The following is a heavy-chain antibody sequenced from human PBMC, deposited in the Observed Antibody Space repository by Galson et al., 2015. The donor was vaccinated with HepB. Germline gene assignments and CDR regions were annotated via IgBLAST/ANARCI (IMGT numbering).Heavy chain of an antibody. V-gene: IGHV5-10-1*01. J-gene: IGHJ6*02. CDR3: ARGYAVAAAGNHREGYGMDV. D-gene: IGHD6-13*01. Sequence: QSGAEVKKPGESLRISCKGSGYSFTSYWISWVRQMPGKGLEWMGRIDPSDSYTNYSPSFQGHVTISADKSISTAYLQWSSLKASDTAMYYCARGYAVAAAGNHREGYGMDVWGQGTTVTVSS. CDR2: IDPSDSYT. CDR1: GYSFTSYW.